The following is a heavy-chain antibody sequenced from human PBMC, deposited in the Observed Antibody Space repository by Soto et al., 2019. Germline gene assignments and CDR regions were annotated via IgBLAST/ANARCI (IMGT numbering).Heavy chain of an antibody. Sequence: SETLSLTCTVSGGSISDISYCWGWIRQPPGKGLQWIGCMFYSGATYYNPSLKNRVTLSVDTSNTEFSLKLVSVTAPDTAVYYCARHKSGSDWLDPWGQGTLVTVSS. CDR2: MFYSGAT. D-gene: IGHD2-15*01. J-gene: IGHJ5*02. CDR3: ARHKSGSDWLDP. CDR1: GGSISDISYC. V-gene: IGHV4-39*01.